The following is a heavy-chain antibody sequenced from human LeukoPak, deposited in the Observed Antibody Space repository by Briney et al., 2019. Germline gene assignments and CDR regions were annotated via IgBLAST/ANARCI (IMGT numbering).Heavy chain of an antibody. CDR3: AKLYGDSTYYFDY. Sequence: GGSLILSCAASGFPFSSYAMSWVRQAPGKGLEWVSAISGSGGSTYYADSVKGRFTISRDNSKNTLYLQMNSLRAEDTAVYYCAKLYGDSTYYFDYWGQGTLVTVSS. CDR1: GFPFSSYA. CDR2: ISGSGGST. V-gene: IGHV3-23*01. D-gene: IGHD4-17*01. J-gene: IGHJ4*02.